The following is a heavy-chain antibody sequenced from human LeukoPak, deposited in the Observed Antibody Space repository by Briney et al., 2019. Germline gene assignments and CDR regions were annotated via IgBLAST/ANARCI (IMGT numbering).Heavy chain of an antibody. CDR3: ASSKARWWYYFDY. V-gene: IGHV3-66*01. D-gene: IGHD2-15*01. J-gene: IGHJ4*02. CDR2: IYSGGST. CDR1: GFTVSSNY. Sequence: PGGSLRLSCAASGFTVSSNYMSWVRQAPGKGLGWVSVIYSGGSTYYADSVKARFTISRDNSKNTLYLQMNSLRAEDTAVYYCASSKARWWYYFDYWGQGTLVTVSS.